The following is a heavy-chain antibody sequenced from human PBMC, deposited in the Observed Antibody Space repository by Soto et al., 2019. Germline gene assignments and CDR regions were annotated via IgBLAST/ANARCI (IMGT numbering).Heavy chain of an antibody. CDR1: GYTFTGHY. CDR2: INPNSVGT. CDR3: AREPMVRAAHGFDF. V-gene: IGHV1-2*02. J-gene: IGHJ3*01. D-gene: IGHD3-10*01. Sequence: QVQLVQSGAEVKKPGASVKVSCKASGYTFTGHYMHWVRQAPGQGLEWMGWINPNSVGTNYAQKFQGRVTMTRDTSISTAYMELIRLRSDDTAVYYCAREPMVRAAHGFDFWGQGTMVTVSS.